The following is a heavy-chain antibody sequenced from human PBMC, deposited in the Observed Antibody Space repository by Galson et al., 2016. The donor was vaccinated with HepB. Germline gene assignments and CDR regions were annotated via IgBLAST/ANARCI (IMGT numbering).Heavy chain of an antibody. CDR1: GVSINSPSYF. Sequence: SETLSLTCTVSGVSINSPSYFWGWLRQAPGKRPEWIATTYYTGRKDYNPSLNSRVTISADTSQNQLSVTLRSVTAADSAKYYCARLYGADTYWPDFWGQGILVTVSA. CDR2: TYYTGRK. V-gene: IGHV4-39*01. CDR3: ARLYGADTYWPDF. J-gene: IGHJ4*02. D-gene: IGHD4/OR15-4a*01.